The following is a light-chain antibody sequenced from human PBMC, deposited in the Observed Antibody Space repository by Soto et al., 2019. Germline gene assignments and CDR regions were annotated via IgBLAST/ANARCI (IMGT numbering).Light chain of an antibody. J-gene: IGKJ5*01. V-gene: IGKV2D-29*02. Sequence: DVVMTQSPLSLSVTPGQPASISCTSSQSLLHITGETFLFWYLQKPGKSQQLLIYEVSTRVSGVPDRFSVSGAGTDFTLEISRVETDDVGMYYCMQSTQLPPTFGQGTLLGIE. CDR1: QSLLHITGETF. CDR3: MQSTQLPPT. CDR2: EVS.